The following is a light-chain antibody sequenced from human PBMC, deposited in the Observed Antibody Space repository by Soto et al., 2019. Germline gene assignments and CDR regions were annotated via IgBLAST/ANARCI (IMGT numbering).Light chain of an antibody. CDR3: SSYAGSSNV. CDR1: RSDVGAYNY. Sequence: QSVLNQPASFSGSPGQSIAISYPGTRSDVGAYNYVSWYQQHPGKAPKLMISEVTNRPSGVSDRYSGSKSGNTASLTVSGLQAEDEADYYCSSYAGSSNVFGTGTKVTVL. CDR2: EVT. J-gene: IGLJ1*01. V-gene: IGLV2-14*01.